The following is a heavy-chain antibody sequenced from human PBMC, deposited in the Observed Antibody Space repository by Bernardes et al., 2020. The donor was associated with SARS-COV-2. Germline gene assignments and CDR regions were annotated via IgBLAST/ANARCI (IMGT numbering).Heavy chain of an antibody. J-gene: IGHJ4*02. D-gene: IGHD3-3*01. Sequence: GGSLRLSCAGSGFTFTTYSMTWVRQAPGKGLEWVAIIKKDGGDKYYLDSVRGRFTISRDNAKNSLNLQMNSLRAEDTAVYYGARVRFLKWVPDVIDYWGQGTLVTVSS. CDR2: IKKDGGDK. CDR1: GFTFTTYS. CDR3: ARVRFLKWVPDVIDY. V-gene: IGHV3-7*04.